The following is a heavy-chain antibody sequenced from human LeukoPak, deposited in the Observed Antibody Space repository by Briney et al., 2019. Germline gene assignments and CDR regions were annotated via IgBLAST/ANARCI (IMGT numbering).Heavy chain of an antibody. J-gene: IGHJ4*02. CDR2: IWYDGSKK. Sequence: GTSLRLSCAASGYTFSSHGMYWVRQAPGKGLEWVALIWYDGSKKYHADSVKGRFTISRDDSRNTLYLQMDSLRAEDTAVYFCAKRGVVIRVILVGFHKEAYYFDSWGQGALVTVSS. D-gene: IGHD3-22*01. CDR3: AKRGVVIRVILVGFHKEAYYFDS. CDR1: GYTFSSHG. V-gene: IGHV3-33*06.